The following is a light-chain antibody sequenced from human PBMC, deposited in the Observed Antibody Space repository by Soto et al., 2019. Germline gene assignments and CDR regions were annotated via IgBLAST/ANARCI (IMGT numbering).Light chain of an antibody. V-gene: IGKV3-15*01. CDR2: GAS. Sequence: EIVMTQSPATLSVSPGEGATLSCRAGQSVNYNLAWYQQKPGQAPRLLIYGASTRATGVPARFGGSGSGTDFTLTISSLQSEDFAVYYCQQYNNWPSWTFGQGTKVDIK. J-gene: IGKJ1*01. CDR1: QSVNYN. CDR3: QQYNNWPSWT.